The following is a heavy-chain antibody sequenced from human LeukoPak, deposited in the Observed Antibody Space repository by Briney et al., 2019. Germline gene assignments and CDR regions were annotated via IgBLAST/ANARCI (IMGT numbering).Heavy chain of an antibody. V-gene: IGHV5-10-1*01. CDR3: ARPLTGGYTPLDD. CDR1: GKSFTSYW. CDR2: IDPSDSYT. J-gene: IGHJ4*02. Sequence: GEALQISCQGSGKSFTSYWISWVRPKPGKGREWMGRIDPSDSYTDYSPSFQGHVTISADKSISTAYLQWSSLKASDTAMYYCARPLTGGYTPLDDWGQGTLVTVSS. D-gene: IGHD3-22*01.